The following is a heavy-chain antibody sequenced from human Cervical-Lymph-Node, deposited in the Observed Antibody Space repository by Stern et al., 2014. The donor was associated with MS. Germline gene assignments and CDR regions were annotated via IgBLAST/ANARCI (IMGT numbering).Heavy chain of an antibody. CDR1: GDTFSSYA. J-gene: IGHJ6*02. D-gene: IGHD1-1*01. CDR2: IVPILGTA. Sequence: VHLGESGAEVNKPGSSVKVSCKTSGDTFSSYAISCERKGPGQGLEWMGGIVPILGTANYAEKFQGRVTITADVSTNTAYMELSRLGSDDTAVYYCARDSTTGMDVWGQGTTVTVSS. V-gene: IGHV1-69*01. CDR3: ARDSTTGMDV.